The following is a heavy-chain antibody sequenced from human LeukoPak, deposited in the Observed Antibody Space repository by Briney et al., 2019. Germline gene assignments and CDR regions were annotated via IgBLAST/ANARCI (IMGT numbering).Heavy chain of an antibody. J-gene: IGHJ3*02. CDR2: ICDSGFGT. CDR1: GFTVKIYI. V-gene: IGHV3-48*01. CDR3: ARAKRNGFDI. Sequence: GESLRLSCAPSGFTVKIYIMYWVSPAPGEGVEWVSQICDSGFGTYYTDSMKGPFTISRDNSKNTLYLQMNSLRAEDTAVYYCARAKRNGFDIWGQGTMVTVSS.